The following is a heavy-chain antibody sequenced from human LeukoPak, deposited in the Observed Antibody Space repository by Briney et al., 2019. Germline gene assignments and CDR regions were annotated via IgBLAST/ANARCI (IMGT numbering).Heavy chain of an antibody. CDR2: ISWNGGTI. D-gene: IGHD6-19*01. CDR1: GFTFDDYA. Sequence: GRSLRLSCEASGFTFDDYAMHWVRQAPGKGLEWVSGISWNGGTIGYADSVKGRFTISRDNAKNSLYLQMNSLRPEDTALYYCAKDRGSSGWYRYLDYWGQGTLVTVSS. V-gene: IGHV3-9*01. J-gene: IGHJ4*02. CDR3: AKDRGSSGWYRYLDY.